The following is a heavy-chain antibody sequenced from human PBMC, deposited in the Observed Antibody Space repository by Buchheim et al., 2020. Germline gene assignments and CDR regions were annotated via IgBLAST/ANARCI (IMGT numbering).Heavy chain of an antibody. CDR1: GFTFSSYG. Sequence: QVQLVESGGGVVQPRRSLRLSCAASGFTFSSYGMHWVRQAPGKGLEWVAVIWYDGSNKYYADSVKGRFTISRDNSKNTLYLQMNSLRAEDTAVYYCARWKGPYDFWSGYYTHYYYYGMDVWGQGTT. CDR2: IWYDGSNK. D-gene: IGHD3-3*01. J-gene: IGHJ6*02. V-gene: IGHV3-33*01. CDR3: ARWKGPYDFWSGYYTHYYYYGMDV.